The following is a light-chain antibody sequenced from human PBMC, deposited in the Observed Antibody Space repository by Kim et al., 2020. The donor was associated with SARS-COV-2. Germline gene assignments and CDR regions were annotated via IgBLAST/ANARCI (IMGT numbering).Light chain of an antibody. CDR2: RTS. V-gene: IGKV1-39*01. J-gene: IGKJ1*01. CDR1: QSVSGW. CDR3: QQSYNFPRT. Sequence: DIQMTQSPSPLSASVGDRVTITCRASQSVSGWLNWYQQKPGKAPHLLIYRTSTLQTGVPPRFSGSASGTDFTLTINTLQPEDFATYYCQQSYNFPRTFGQGTRVEIK.